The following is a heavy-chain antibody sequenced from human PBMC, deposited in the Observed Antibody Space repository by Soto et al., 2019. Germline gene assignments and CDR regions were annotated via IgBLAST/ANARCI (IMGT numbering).Heavy chain of an antibody. V-gene: IGHV1-18*01. CDR2: ISGNNDKI. J-gene: IGHJ6*04. Sequence: QVQLVQSGAEVKKPGASVRVSCEASGYTFSNYGISWVRQAPGQGLEWMGWISGNNDKIKYAQKFQDRATMTTDRTTRTAHMELRSLRSDDTAVYYCARDGQQNWSMGTYSYGLDVWGKGTTVNVSS. D-gene: IGHD1-1*01. CDR3: ARDGQQNWSMGTYSYGLDV. CDR1: GYTFSNYG.